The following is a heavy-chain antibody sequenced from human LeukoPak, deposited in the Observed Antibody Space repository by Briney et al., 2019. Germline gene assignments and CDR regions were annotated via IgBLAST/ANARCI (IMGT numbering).Heavy chain of an antibody. V-gene: IGHV1-69*06. CDR1: GGTFSSYA. CDR2: IIPIFGTA. Sequence: ASVKVSCKASGGTFSSYAISWVRQAPGQGLEWMGGIIPIFGTANYAQKFQGRVTITADKSTSTAYMELSSLRSEDTAVYYCARDFGGYSYGDYWGQGTLVTVSS. D-gene: IGHD5-18*01. J-gene: IGHJ4*02. CDR3: ARDFGGYSYGDY.